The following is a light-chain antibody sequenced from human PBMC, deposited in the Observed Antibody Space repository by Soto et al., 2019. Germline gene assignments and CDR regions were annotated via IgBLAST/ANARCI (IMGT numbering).Light chain of an antibody. J-gene: IGKJ2*01. CDR3: QQYGRSPKDT. CDR1: QSVSCTY. V-gene: IGKV3-20*01. Sequence: EIVLTQSPGTLSLSPGERATLSCMASQSVSCTYLAWYQQKVGQAPRLLIYGASSRATAIPDRFSGSGSGTDFTLNISRLEPDAVTVYYCQQYGRSPKDTFGQGTKLEIK. CDR2: GAS.